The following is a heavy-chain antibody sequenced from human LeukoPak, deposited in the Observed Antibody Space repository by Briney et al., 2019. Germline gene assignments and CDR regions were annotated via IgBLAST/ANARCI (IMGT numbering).Heavy chain of an antibody. D-gene: IGHD5-12*01. J-gene: IGHJ4*02. V-gene: IGHV5-51*01. CDR1: GYSFSDYW. CDR3: ARRMNGYGL. CDR2: IYPGDSDI. Sequence: GESLKISCKGFGYSFSDYWIGWVRQIPGKGLEWMGIIYPGDSDIRYSPSVQGQVTISADKSISTAYLQWSSLKASDTAMYYCARRMNGYGLWGQGTLVTVSS.